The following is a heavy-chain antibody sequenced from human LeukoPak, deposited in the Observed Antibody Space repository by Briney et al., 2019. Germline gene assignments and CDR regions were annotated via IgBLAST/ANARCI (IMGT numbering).Heavy chain of an antibody. CDR3: AKDPPDIVVVPAATVPTDY. Sequence: PGRSLRLSCAASGFTFDDYAMHWVRQAPGKGLEWVSGISWNSGSIGYADSVKGRFTISRDNSKNTLYLQMNSLRAEDTAVYYCAKDPPDIVVVPAATVPTDYWGQGTLVTVSS. J-gene: IGHJ4*02. CDR2: ISWNSGSI. D-gene: IGHD2-2*01. CDR1: GFTFDDYA. V-gene: IGHV3-9*01.